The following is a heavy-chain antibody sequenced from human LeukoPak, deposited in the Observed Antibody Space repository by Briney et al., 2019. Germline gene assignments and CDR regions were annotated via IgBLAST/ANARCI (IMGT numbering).Heavy chain of an antibody. CDR1: GFTFSSYA. CDR2: ISGSGGST. Sequence: GGSLRLSCAASGFTFSSYAMSWVRQAPGKGLEWVSGISGSGGSTYFADSVKGRFTISRDNSKNTLYLQMNSLRAEDTALYYCATRYASGPIADYWGQGTLVTVSS. J-gene: IGHJ4*02. CDR3: ATRYASGPIADY. D-gene: IGHD3-10*01. V-gene: IGHV3-23*01.